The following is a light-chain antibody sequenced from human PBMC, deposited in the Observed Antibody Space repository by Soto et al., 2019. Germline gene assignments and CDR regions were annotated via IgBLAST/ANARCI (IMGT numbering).Light chain of an antibody. J-gene: IGLJ1*01. CDR3: KSYAGSNTYV. Sequence: QSVLTQPPSAPGSPGQSVTISCTGTKNDIGVYDFVSWYQHHPGKAPRLIIYEVVQRPSGVPDRFSGPKSGNTASLTVSGLQAADEADYFCKSYAGSNTYVFGSGTKVTVL. V-gene: IGLV2-8*01. CDR2: EVV. CDR1: KNDIGVYDF.